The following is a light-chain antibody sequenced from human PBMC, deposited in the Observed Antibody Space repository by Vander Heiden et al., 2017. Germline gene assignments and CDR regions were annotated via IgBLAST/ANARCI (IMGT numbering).Light chain of an antibody. Sequence: DIQMPHSPSSLSASVGDRVTITCRASQSISSYLDWYQQKPGKAPKLLIYDASTLQSGVPSRFSGSGSGTDFTLTISSLQPEDFATYYCQQSYSTRWTFGQGTKVEIK. CDR1: QSISSY. J-gene: IGKJ1*01. CDR2: DAS. CDR3: QQSYSTRWT. V-gene: IGKV1-39*01.